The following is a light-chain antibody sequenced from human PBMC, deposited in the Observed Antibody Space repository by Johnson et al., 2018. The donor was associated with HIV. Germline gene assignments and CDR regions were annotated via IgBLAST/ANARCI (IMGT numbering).Light chain of an antibody. CDR3: GTWDSSLSAYYV. CDR2: DNN. Sequence: QSVLTQPSSVSAAPGQKVTISCSGSSSNIGNNYVSWYQQLPGTAPKLLIYDNNQRPSGIPDRFSGSKSGTSATLGITGLQTGDEADYYCGTWDSSLSAYYVFGTGTKVTVL. J-gene: IGLJ1*01. CDR1: SSNIGNNY. V-gene: IGLV1-51*01.